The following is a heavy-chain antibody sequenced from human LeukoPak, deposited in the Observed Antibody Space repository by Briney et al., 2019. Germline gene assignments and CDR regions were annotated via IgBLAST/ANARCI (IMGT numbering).Heavy chain of an antibody. CDR3: ARVSRYYGSGSYYPNYYYYGMDV. CDR2: IYYSGST. Sequence: SETLSLTCTVSGGSISSYYWSWIRQPPGKGLEWIGYIYYSGSTNYNPSLKSRVTISVDTSKNQFSLKLSSVTAADTAVYYCARVSRYYGSGSYYPNYYYYGMDVWGQGTTVTVSS. D-gene: IGHD3-10*01. J-gene: IGHJ6*02. V-gene: IGHV4-59*01. CDR1: GGSISSYY.